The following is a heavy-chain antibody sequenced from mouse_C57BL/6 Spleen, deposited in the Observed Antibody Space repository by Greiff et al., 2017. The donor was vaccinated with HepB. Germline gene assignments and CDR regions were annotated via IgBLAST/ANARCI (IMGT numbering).Heavy chain of an antibody. Sequence: EVKLQESGTVLARPGASVKMSCKTSGYTFTSYWMHWVKQRPGQGLEWIGAIYPGNSDTSYNQKFKGKAKLTAVTSASTAYMELSSLTNEDSAVYYCTRGAVDLLLRDYCYAMDYWGQGTSVTVSS. V-gene: IGHV1-5*01. CDR3: TRGAVDLLLRDYCYAMDY. CDR2: IYPGNSDT. CDR1: GYTFTSYW. D-gene: IGHD1-2*01. J-gene: IGHJ4*01.